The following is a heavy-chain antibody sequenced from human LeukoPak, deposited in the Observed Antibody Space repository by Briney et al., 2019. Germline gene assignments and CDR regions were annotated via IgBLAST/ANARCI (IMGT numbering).Heavy chain of an antibody. J-gene: IGHJ5*02. Sequence: PSETLSLTCAVYGGSFSGYYWSWIRQHPGKRLEWIGEINHSGSTNYNPSLKSRVTISVDTSKNQFSLKLSSVTAADTAVYYCARNSPAFIDWFDPWGQGTLVTVTS. CDR1: GGSFSGYY. V-gene: IGHV4-34*01. CDR3: ARNSPAFIDWFDP. D-gene: IGHD4-23*01. CDR2: INHSGST.